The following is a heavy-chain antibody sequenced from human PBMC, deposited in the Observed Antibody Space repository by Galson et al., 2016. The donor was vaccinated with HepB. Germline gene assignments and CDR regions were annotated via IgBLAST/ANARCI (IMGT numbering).Heavy chain of an antibody. D-gene: IGHD5-18*01. V-gene: IGHV3-48*02. CDR3: ARGQDTSVEIYYYSMDV. J-gene: IGHJ6*02. CDR1: GFIFSRYS. CDR2: IVSGSDTI. Sequence: SLRLSCAASGFIFSRYSMNWVRQAPGKGLEWVSYIVSGSDTIYYADSVTGRFTISRDNAKNSLYLQMIGLRDEDTAVYYYARGQDTSVEIYYYSMDVWGQGTTVTVSS.